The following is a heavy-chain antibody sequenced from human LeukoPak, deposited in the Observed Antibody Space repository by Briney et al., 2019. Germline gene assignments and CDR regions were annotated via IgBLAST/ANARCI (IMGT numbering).Heavy chain of an antibody. CDR1: GYSFTSYW. CDR3: ARRTYCGGDCYLPFDY. D-gene: IGHD2-21*01. J-gene: IGHJ4*02. V-gene: IGHV5-51*01. Sequence: GESLKISCKGSGYSFTSYWIGWVRQMPGKGLEWMGIIYPGDSDTRYSPSFQGQVTISADKSISTAYLQWSSLKASDTAMYYCARRTYCGGDCYLPFDYWGQGTLVTVSP. CDR2: IYPGDSDT.